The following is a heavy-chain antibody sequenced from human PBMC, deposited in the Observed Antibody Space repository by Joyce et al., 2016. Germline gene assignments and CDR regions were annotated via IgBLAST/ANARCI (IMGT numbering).Heavy chain of an antibody. CDR1: GYDFIAHY. D-gene: IGHD5-24*01. CDR2: FNPNSGGA. CDR3: TRDAISGDENAPFDH. J-gene: IGHJ4*02. V-gene: IGHV1-2*02. Sequence: QVRLVQSGAEVKKPGASVRVSCKTSGYDFIAHYIHWVRQAPGQGLEWIGGFNPNSGGAVVAPRFEGRVTMTKSTPGSTAYMQLDWLTSDDTAIYYCTRDAISGDENAPFDHWGQGTLITVSS.